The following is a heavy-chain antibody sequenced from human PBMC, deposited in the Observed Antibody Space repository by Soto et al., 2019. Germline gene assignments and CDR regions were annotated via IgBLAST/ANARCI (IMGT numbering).Heavy chain of an antibody. CDR1: GYTFTSYA. V-gene: IGHV1-3*01. CDR2: INAGNGNT. Sequence: SVKVSCKASGYTFTSYAMHCGRQTPGQRLEWMGWINAGNGNTKYSQKFQGRVTITRDTSASTAYMELSSMRSEDTAVYYCARSIVVVTVLDYWGQGTLVTVSS. CDR3: ARSIVVVTVLDY. J-gene: IGHJ4*02. D-gene: IGHD2-21*02.